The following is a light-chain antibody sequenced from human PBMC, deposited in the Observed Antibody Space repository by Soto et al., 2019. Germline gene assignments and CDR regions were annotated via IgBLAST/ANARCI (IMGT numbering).Light chain of an antibody. V-gene: IGKV3-15*01. CDR1: QRVSSN. Sequence: EIVMTQSPATLSVSPGERATLSCRASQRVSSNLAWYQQKPGQAPRLLIYYASTRATGIPARFSGSGSGTEFTLTISSLQSEDFAVYYCQQYNNWPGTFGQGTTVEIK. J-gene: IGKJ1*01. CDR2: YAS. CDR3: QQYNNWPGT.